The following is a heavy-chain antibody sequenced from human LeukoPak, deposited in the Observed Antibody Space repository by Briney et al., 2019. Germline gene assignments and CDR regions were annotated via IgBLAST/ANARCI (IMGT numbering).Heavy chain of an antibody. CDR2: TNENGGNT. D-gene: IGHD1-14*01. Sequence: GGSLRLSCAASGFTFSIYAMSWVRQAPGKGLEWVSGTNENGGNTYYADSVKGRFTISRDNSKNTLYLQMNSLRAEDTAVYSCAKGPPNNSQGYLDYWGQGTLVTVSS. V-gene: IGHV3-23*01. CDR3: AKGPPNNSQGYLDY. J-gene: IGHJ4*02. CDR1: GFTFSIYA.